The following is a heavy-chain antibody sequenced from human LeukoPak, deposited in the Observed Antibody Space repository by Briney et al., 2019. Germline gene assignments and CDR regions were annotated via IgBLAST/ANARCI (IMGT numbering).Heavy chain of an antibody. CDR2: IYYSGST. CDR1: GGSISSYY. D-gene: IGHD2-15*01. CDR3: ARNYCSGGSCYLPFDP. J-gene: IGHJ5*02. V-gene: IGHV4-59*01. Sequence: PSETLSLTCTVSGGSISSYYWSWIRQPPGKGLEWIGYIYYSGSTNYNPSLKSRVTISVDTSKNQFSLKLSSVTAADTAVYYCARNYCSGGSCYLPFDPWGQGTLVTVSS.